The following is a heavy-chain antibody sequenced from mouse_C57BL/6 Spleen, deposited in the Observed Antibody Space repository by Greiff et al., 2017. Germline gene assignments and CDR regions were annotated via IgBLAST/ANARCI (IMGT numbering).Heavy chain of an antibody. CDR1: GYTFQSYG. V-gene: IGHV1-81*01. J-gene: IGHJ3*01. CDR3: ARDPYGSSPAWFAY. CDR2: IYPRSGNT. D-gene: IGHD1-1*01. Sequence: QVQLKQSGAELARPGASVKLSCKASGYTFQSYGISWVKQRTGQGLEWIGEIYPRSGNTYYNEKFKGKATLTSDKSSSTSYMELRRLTSEDSAVYFCARDPYGSSPAWFAYWGQGTLVTVSA.